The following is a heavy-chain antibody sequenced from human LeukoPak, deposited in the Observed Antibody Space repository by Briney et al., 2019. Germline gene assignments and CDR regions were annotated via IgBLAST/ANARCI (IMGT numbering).Heavy chain of an antibody. CDR3: TRDYGDCEY. CDR2: IRSKGYGATT. Sequence: GGSLRLSCAASGFTFSSYAMSWVRQAPGKGLEWVGFIRSKGYGATTEYAAFVKGRFTISRDDSKSIAYLQMNSLKTEDTAVYYCTRDYGDCEYWGQGTLVTVSS. V-gene: IGHV3-49*04. J-gene: IGHJ4*02. CDR1: GFTFSSYA. D-gene: IGHD2-21*01.